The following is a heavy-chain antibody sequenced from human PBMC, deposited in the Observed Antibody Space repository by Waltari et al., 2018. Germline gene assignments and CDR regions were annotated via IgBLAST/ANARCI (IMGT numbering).Heavy chain of an antibody. CDR1: VFTLSTYV. V-gene: IGHV3-23*01. Sequence: VFTLSTYVMHWVRQAPGKWLEWVSSIIDAGVINNYADSVKGRLTISRDNSKNTLYLQMNILRVDDTAVYYCARGSGVDSWGQGILVTISS. CDR3: ARGSGVDS. D-gene: IGHD7-27*01. CDR2: IIDAGVIN. J-gene: IGHJ4*02.